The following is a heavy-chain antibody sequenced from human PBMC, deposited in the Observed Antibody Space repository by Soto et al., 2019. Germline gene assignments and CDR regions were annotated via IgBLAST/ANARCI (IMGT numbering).Heavy chain of an antibody. CDR1: GGSISSGGYY. Sequence: QVQLQESGPGLVKPSQTLSLTCTVSGGSISSGGYYWSWIRQDPGKGLEWIGYLYYSGVTYYNPSLKSRVTISVDTSKNQFSLKLNSVTAADTAVYYCARVGRYYDSGVWGGYFEYWGQGILVTVTS. V-gene: IGHV4-31*03. CDR2: LYYSGVT. J-gene: IGHJ4*02. D-gene: IGHD3-22*01. CDR3: ARVGRYYDSGVWGGYFEY.